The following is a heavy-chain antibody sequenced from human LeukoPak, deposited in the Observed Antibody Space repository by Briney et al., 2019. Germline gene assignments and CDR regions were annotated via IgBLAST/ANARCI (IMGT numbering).Heavy chain of an antibody. V-gene: IGHV3-53*01. Sequence: GGSLRLSCAASGFTVSRNYMSWVRQAPGKGLEWVSVLYSGGSTYYADSVKGRFTISRDNSKNTLYLQMNSLRAEDTAVYYCAKYDSGYFDYWGQGTLVTVSS. J-gene: IGHJ4*02. D-gene: IGHD3-16*01. CDR2: LYSGGST. CDR1: GFTVSRNY. CDR3: AKYDSGYFDY.